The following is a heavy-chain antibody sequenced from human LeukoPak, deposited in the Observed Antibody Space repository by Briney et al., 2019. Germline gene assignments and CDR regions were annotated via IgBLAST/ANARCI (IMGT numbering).Heavy chain of an antibody. V-gene: IGHV3-21*01. Sequence: GGSLRLSCAASGFTFSTYWMTWVRQAPGKGLEWVSSISSSSSYIYYADSVKGRFTISRDNAKNSLYLQMNSLRAEDTAVYYCARDRSIAAGGFDYWGQGTLVTVSS. CDR3: ARDRSIAAGGFDY. D-gene: IGHD6-6*01. J-gene: IGHJ4*02. CDR2: ISSSSSYI. CDR1: GFTFSTYW.